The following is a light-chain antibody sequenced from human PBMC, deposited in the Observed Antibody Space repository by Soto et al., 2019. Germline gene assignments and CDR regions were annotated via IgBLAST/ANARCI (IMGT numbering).Light chain of an antibody. J-gene: IGKJ4*01. CDR1: QSVLYSSNNKNY. Sequence: DIVMTQSPDSLAVSLGERATINCKSSQSVLYSSNNKNYLAWYQQKPGQPPKLLIYWAFIRESGVPDRFSGSGSGTDFTLTISSLQAEDVAVYYCQQYYSTVVTFGGGTKVEIK. CDR2: WAF. V-gene: IGKV4-1*01. CDR3: QQYYSTVVT.